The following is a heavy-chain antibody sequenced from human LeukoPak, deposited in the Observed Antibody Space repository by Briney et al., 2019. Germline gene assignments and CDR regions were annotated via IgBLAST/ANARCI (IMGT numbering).Heavy chain of an antibody. D-gene: IGHD6-25*01. CDR1: GFTFSSYA. V-gene: IGHV3-23*01. J-gene: IGHJ4*02. CDR2: ISGSGGGT. CDR3: AKANWQRGPTDYFDY. Sequence: PGGSLRLSCAASGFTFSSYAMSWVRQAPGKGLEWVSAISGSGGGTYYADSVKGRFTISRDNSKNTLYLQMNGLRAEDTAVYYCAKANWQRGPTDYFDYWGQGALVTVSS.